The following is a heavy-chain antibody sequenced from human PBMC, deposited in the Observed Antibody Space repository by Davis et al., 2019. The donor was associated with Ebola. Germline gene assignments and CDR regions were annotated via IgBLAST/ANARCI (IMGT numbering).Heavy chain of an antibody. D-gene: IGHD6-6*01. J-gene: IGHJ4*02. CDR3: ARRSSQALD. CDR2: IKSDGSTT. V-gene: IGHV3-74*01. Sequence: HTGESLKISCAASGFTFSTYSMNWVRQAPGKGLVWVSRIKSDGSTTTYADSVKGRFIISRDNAKNSLYLQMNSLRAEDTAVYYCARRSSQALDWGQGTLVTVSS. CDR1: GFTFSTYS.